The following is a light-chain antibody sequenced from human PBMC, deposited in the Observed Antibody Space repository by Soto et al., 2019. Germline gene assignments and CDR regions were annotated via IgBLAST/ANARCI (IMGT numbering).Light chain of an antibody. V-gene: IGKV3D-15*01. CDR2: GAS. CDR3: QQYHNWPPQYT. J-gene: IGKJ2*01. Sequence: EIVMTQSPASLSVSPGDGATLSCRASQSVASNVAWYQQKPGQGPRLLIHGASTRAAGVPVRFSGSGSGTDLTLTISSLQSEDFAVYYCQQYHNWPPQYTFGQGTKLQIK. CDR1: QSVASN.